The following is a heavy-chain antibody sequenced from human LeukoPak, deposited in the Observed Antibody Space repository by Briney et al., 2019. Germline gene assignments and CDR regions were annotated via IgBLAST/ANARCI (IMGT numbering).Heavy chain of an antibody. J-gene: IGHJ3*02. CDR3: AKGGQYGDYVLGAFDI. CDR2: ISYDGSFK. CDR1: GFTFSNYA. V-gene: IGHV3-30*04. Sequence: GGSLRLSCAASGFTFSNYAMHWVRQAPGKGLEWVAVISYDGSFKYYADSVKGRFTISRDNSKNTLYLQMNSLRAEDTAVYYCAKGGQYGDYVLGAFDIWGQGTMVTVSS. D-gene: IGHD4-17*01.